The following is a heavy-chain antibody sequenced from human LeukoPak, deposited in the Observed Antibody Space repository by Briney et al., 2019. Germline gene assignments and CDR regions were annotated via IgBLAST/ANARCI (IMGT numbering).Heavy chain of an antibody. CDR3: ARVQYYYYYYMDV. CDR2: INPNSGGT. CDR1: GYTFTGYY. V-gene: IGHV1-2*02. Sequence: EASVKVSCKASGYTFTGYYMHWVRQAPGQGLEWMGWINPNSGGTNYAQKFQGRVTMTRDTSISTAYMELSRLRSDDTAVYYCARVQYYYYYYMDVWGKGTTVTVSS. J-gene: IGHJ6*03.